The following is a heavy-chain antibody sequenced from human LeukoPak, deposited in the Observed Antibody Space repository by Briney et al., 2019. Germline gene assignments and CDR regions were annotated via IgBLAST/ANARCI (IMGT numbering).Heavy chain of an antibody. CDR2: IYYSGST. CDR3: ARGRIAARGWFGP. V-gene: IGHV4-31*03. J-gene: IGHJ5*02. Sequence: SETLSLTCTVSGGSISSGGYYWSWIRQHPGKGLEWIGYIYYSGSTYYNPSLKSRVTISVDTSKNQFSLKLSSVTAADTAVYYCARGRIAARGWFGPWGQGTLVTVSS. D-gene: IGHD6-6*01. CDR1: GGSISSGGYY.